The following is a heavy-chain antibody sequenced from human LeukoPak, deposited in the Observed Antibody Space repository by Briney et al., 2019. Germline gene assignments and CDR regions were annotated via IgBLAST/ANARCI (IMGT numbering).Heavy chain of an antibody. V-gene: IGHV4-59*01. D-gene: IGHD3-10*01. CDR2: IFYTGST. J-gene: IGHJ4*02. Sequence: PSETLSLTCTVSNGSISSYYWSWIRQPSGKGMEYIGYIFYTGSTNYNPSLKSRVTISVDTSKNQFSLRLTSVTAADTAMYYCARSFHGSGSYAFNYWAQGTLVTVSS. CDR1: NGSISSYY. CDR3: ARSFHGSGSYAFNY.